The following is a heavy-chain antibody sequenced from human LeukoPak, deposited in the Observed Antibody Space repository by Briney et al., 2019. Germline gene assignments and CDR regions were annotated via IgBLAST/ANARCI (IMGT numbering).Heavy chain of an antibody. CDR3: ARVLGSSRRVSTFGFDY. V-gene: IGHV1-2*02. Sequence: ASVKVSCKASGYTFTGYYMHWVRQAPGQGLEWMGWINPNSGGTNYAQKFQGRVTMTRDTSISTAYMELSRLRSDDTAVYYCARVLGSSRRVSTFGFDYWGQGTLVTVSS. J-gene: IGHJ4*02. CDR2: INPNSGGT. CDR1: GYTFTGYY. D-gene: IGHD1-26*01.